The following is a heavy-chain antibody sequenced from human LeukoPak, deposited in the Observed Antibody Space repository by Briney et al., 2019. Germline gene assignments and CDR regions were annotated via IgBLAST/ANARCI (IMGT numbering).Heavy chain of an antibody. J-gene: IGHJ4*02. CDR1: GFSFSTYW. Sequence: GSLRLSCAASGFSFSTYWMNWVRQPPGRGLEWIGEINHSGSTNYNPSLKSRVTISVDTSKNQFSLKLSSVTAADTAVYYCASRGRVAGTYYWGQGTLVTVSS. V-gene: IGHV4-34*01. D-gene: IGHD6-19*01. CDR3: ASRGRVAGTYY. CDR2: INHSGST.